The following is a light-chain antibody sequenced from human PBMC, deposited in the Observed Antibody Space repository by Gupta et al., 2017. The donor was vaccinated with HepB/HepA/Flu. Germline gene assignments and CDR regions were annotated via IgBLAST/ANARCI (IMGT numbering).Light chain of an antibody. CDR2: RAS. J-gene: IGKJ2*01. CDR3: QQSYTDPT. Sequence: DIQMTKSPSSLSASVGDSVTTTCRASQTSSIYVNWYQQKPGKVPKLLIYRASRWQSGVPSRFRGSGSGTDFTLTSSRLQPEDSATYYCQQSYTDPTFGQGTKLEI. CDR1: QTSSIY. V-gene: IGKV1-39*01.